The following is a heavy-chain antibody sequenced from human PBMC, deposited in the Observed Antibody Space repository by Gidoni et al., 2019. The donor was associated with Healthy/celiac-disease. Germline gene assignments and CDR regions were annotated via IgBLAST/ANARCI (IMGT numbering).Heavy chain of an antibody. J-gene: IGHJ6*02. CDR1: GCTFRSYG. CDR3: ARDKAGSSWLAAYYYGMDV. D-gene: IGHD6-13*01. CDR2: IWYDGSNK. V-gene: IGHV3-33*01. Sequence: QVQLVESGGGVVQPVRSLRLSCAASGCTFRSYGMPWVRQAPGKGLEWVAVIWYDGSNKYYADSVKGRFTISRDNSKNTLYLQMNSLRAEDTAVYYCARDKAGSSWLAAYYYGMDVWGQGTTVTVSS.